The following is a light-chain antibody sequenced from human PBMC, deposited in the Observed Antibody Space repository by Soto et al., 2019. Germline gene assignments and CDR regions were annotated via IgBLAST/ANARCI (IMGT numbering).Light chain of an antibody. Sequence: DIQMTQTRSALFASVGARVTITXXASQSISSWLAWYQQKPGKAPKLLIYDASSLERGVPSKFSGSGSGTEFTLTISSLQPDDFATYYCQQYNSYPSITFGQRTRLVIK. J-gene: IGKJ5*01. V-gene: IGKV1-5*01. CDR2: DAS. CDR1: QSISSW. CDR3: QQYNSYPSIT.